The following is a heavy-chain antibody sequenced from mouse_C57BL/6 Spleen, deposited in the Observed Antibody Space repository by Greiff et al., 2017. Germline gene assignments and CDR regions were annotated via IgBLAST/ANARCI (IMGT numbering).Heavy chain of an antibody. Sequence: VQLQQSGPGMVKPSQSLSLTCTVTGYSITSGYDWHWIRHFPGNKLEWMGYISYSGSTNYNPSLKSRISITHDTAKNHFFLKLNSVTTEDTATYYWARGGYLSWFAYWGQGTLVTVSA. CDR2: ISYSGST. J-gene: IGHJ3*01. CDR3: ARGGYLSWFAY. V-gene: IGHV3-1*01. D-gene: IGHD3-2*02. CDR1: GYSITSGYD.